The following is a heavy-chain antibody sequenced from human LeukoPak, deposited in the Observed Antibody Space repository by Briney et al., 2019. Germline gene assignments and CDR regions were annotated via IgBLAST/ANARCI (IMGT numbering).Heavy chain of an antibody. CDR3: ARVNYYGSGILFDY. V-gene: IGHV1-2*06. J-gene: IGHJ4*02. Sequence: ASVKVSCKASGYTFTGYYMHWVRQAPGQGLEWMGRINPNSGGTNYAQKFQGRVTMTRDTSISTAYMGLSSLRSEDTAVYYCARVNYYGSGILFDYWGQGTLVTVSS. D-gene: IGHD3-10*01. CDR1: GYTFTGYY. CDR2: INPNSGGT.